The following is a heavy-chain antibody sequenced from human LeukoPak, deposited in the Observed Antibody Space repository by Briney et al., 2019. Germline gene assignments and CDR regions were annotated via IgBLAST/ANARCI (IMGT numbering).Heavy chain of an antibody. CDR3: ARDVSYGPPRSDY. V-gene: IGHV3-21*01. CDR2: ISSSSSYI. J-gene: IGHJ4*02. Sequence: PGRSLRLSCAASGFTFSSYEMNWVRQAPGKGLEWVSSISSSSSYIYYADSVKGRFTISRDNAKNSLYLQMNSLRAEDTAVYYCARDVSYGPPRSDYWGQGTLVTVSS. CDR1: GFTFSSYE. D-gene: IGHD5-18*01.